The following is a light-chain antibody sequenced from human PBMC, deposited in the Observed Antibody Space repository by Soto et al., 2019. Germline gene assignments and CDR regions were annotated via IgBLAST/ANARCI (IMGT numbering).Light chain of an antibody. Sequence: EVVLSQSPVTLCLSRGERGTLLCRASQSFRGLLAWYQQKPGQAPRLLIYDASNRATGIPPRFSGSGSGTDFTLTISSLEPEDSAVYYCQQRHMCPITFGQRTRLEIK. CDR2: DAS. CDR3: QQRHMCPIT. V-gene: IGKV3-11*01. CDR1: QSFRGL. J-gene: IGKJ5*01.